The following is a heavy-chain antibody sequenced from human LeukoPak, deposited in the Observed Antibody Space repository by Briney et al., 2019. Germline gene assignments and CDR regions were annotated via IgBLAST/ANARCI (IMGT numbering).Heavy chain of an antibody. CDR1: GYTFTGYY. Sequence: ASVKVSCKVSGYTFTGYYIHWVRQAPGQGLEWMGWINPNSGGTNYAQKFQGRVTMTKDTSISTAYMELSRLRSDDTAVYYCACDGLLWFRELLYLDYWGQGTLVTVSS. V-gene: IGHV1-2*02. CDR2: INPNSGGT. CDR3: ACDGLLWFRELLYLDY. J-gene: IGHJ4*02. D-gene: IGHD3-10*01.